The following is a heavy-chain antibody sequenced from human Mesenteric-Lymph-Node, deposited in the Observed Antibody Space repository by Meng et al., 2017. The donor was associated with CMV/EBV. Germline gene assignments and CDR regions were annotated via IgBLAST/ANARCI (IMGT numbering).Heavy chain of an antibody. V-gene: IGHV3-66*02. J-gene: IGHJ3*02. CDR1: TFTVTRNY. D-gene: IGHD2-2*01. Sequence: GESLKISCAGSTFTVTRNYMTWVRQAPGKGLECVAIIDSDGRTAYADSVKGRFTISRDNSKNTLDLQMNSLRAEDTAVYYCAKKGPYCSSTSCPPDTFDIWGQGTMVTVSS. CDR3: AKKGPYCSSTSCPPDTFDI. CDR2: IDSDGRT.